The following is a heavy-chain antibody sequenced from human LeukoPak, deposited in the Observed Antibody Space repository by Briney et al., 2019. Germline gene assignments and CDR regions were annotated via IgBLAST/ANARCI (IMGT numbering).Heavy chain of an antibody. CDR1: GGSFSGYY. CDR3: ARGFGRDIVVVVAATRGEEPFDY. Sequence: PSETLSLTCAVYGGSFSGYYWSWIRQPPGKGLEWLGEINHSGSTNYNPSLKSRVTISVDTSKNQFSLKLSSVTAADTAVYYCARGFGRDIVVVVAATRGEEPFDYWGQGTLVTVSS. CDR2: INHSGST. J-gene: IGHJ4*02. D-gene: IGHD2-15*01. V-gene: IGHV4-34*01.